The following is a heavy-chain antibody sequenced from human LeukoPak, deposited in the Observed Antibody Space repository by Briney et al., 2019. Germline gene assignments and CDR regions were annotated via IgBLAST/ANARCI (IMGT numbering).Heavy chain of an antibody. CDR3: ARDTSYYYYYYMDV. Sequence: SETLSLTCTVSGGSISSYYWSWIRQPAGKGLEWIGRIYTSGSTNYNPSLKSRVTMSVDTSKNQFSLKLGSVTAADTAVYYCARDTSYYYYYYMDVWGKGTTVTVSS. V-gene: IGHV4-4*07. CDR1: GGSISSYY. CDR2: IYTSGST. J-gene: IGHJ6*03.